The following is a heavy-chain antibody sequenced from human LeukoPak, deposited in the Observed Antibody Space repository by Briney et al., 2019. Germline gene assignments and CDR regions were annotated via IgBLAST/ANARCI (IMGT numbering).Heavy chain of an antibody. J-gene: IGHJ3*02. D-gene: IGHD1-26*01. CDR3: ARRELDAFDI. CDR2: ILPIFGTA. Sequence: VASVKVSCKASGGTFSSYAISWVRQAPGQGLEWMGGILPIFGTANYAQKFQGRVTITADESTSTAYMELSSLRSEDTAVYYCARRELDAFDIWGQGTMVTVSS. V-gene: IGHV1-69*13. CDR1: GGTFSSYA.